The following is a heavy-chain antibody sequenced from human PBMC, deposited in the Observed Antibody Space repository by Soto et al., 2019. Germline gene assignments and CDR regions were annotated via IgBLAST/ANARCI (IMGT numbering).Heavy chain of an antibody. Sequence: ASVKVSCKASGYTFTSYGISWVRQAPGQGLEWMGWISAYNGNTNYAQKLQGRVTMTTDTSTSTAYMELRSLRSDDTAVYYCARDIVVVPAANNWFDPWGQGTLVTVS. J-gene: IGHJ5*02. D-gene: IGHD2-2*01. V-gene: IGHV1-18*01. CDR1: GYTFTSYG. CDR2: ISAYNGNT. CDR3: ARDIVVVPAANNWFDP.